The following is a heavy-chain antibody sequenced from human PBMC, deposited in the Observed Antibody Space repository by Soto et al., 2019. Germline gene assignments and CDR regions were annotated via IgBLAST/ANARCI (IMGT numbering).Heavy chain of an antibody. V-gene: IGHV1-18*01. D-gene: IGHD2-8*01. J-gene: IGHJ6*02. Sequence: QVQLVQSGAEVKNPGASVKVSCKASGYTFTRYGIGWARQAPGQGLEWMGWINTYNGNTKYAQNVQGRVSLTTATSTSTAYMELRSLKCNDTAIYYCAMVDVYVTPSPQDVWGQGTTVIVS. CDR1: GYTFTRYG. CDR3: AMVDVYVTPSPQDV. CDR2: INTYNGNT.